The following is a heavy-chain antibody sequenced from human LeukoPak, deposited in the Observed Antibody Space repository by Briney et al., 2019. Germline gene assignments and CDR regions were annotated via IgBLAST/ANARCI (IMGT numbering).Heavy chain of an antibody. V-gene: IGHV4-61*02. D-gene: IGHD1-26*01. Sequence: PSETLSLTCTVSGGSISSGSYYWSWIRQPAGKGLEWIGRIYTSGSTNYNPSLKSRVTISVDTSKNQFSLKLSSVTAADTAVYYCARAVIVGATDFDYWGQGTLVTVSS. J-gene: IGHJ4*02. CDR2: IYTSGST. CDR3: ARAVIVGATDFDY. CDR1: GGSISSGSYY.